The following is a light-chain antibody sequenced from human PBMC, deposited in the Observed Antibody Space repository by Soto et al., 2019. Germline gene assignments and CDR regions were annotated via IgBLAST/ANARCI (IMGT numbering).Light chain of an antibody. J-gene: IGKJ4*01. CDR3: QQYATSPPT. V-gene: IGKV3-20*01. Sequence: EIVLTQSPGTLSLSPGERATLSCRASQSVNNNYLAWYQQKPGQAPRLLIYGASSRATGIPDRFSGSGSGTDFTLTVSRLEPEDFAVYYCQQYATSPPTFGGGTKVEIK. CDR2: GAS. CDR1: QSVNNNY.